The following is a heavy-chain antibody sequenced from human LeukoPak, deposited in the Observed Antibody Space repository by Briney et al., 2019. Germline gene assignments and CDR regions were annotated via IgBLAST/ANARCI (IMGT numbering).Heavy chain of an antibody. J-gene: IGHJ4*02. Sequence: PSQTLSLTCTVSGGSISSSSYYWGWIRQPPGKGLEWIGSIYYSGSTYYNPSLKSRVTISVDTSKNQFSLKLSSVTAADTAVYYCASERNTAINYWGQGTLVTVSS. V-gene: IGHV4-39*01. CDR2: IYYSGST. D-gene: IGHD5-18*01. CDR3: ASERNTAINY. CDR1: GGSISSSSYY.